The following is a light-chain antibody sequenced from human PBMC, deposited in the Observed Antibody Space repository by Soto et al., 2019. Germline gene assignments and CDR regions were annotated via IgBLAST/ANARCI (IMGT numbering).Light chain of an antibody. CDR3: QQYGSSLPIT. Sequence: IVMTQSPGTLSLSPADRATLSCRASQSVSSSYLAWYQQNPGQAPRLLIYGASSSATGGPDRFSRGGSWTDFTLTISRLEPEDFAVYYCQQYGSSLPITFGQGTRLDIK. V-gene: IGKV3-20*01. CDR1: QSVSSSY. CDR2: GAS. J-gene: IGKJ5*01.